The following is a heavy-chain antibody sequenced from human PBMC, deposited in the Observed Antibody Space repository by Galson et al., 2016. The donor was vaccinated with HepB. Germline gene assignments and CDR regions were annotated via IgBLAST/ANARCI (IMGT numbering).Heavy chain of an antibody. Sequence: QSGAEVKKPGESLKISCKGSGYSFTNSWIAWVRQMPETGLEWVAIIWPGDSHTRYGPSFEGQVTISADNSITTAYLQWNSLKASDSAFYYCARIHSSGTSFFSGSAYFFDYWGQGTLVTVSS. D-gene: IGHD2-15*01. CDR1: GYSFTNSW. CDR3: ARIHSSGTSFFSGSAYFFDY. CDR2: IWPGDSHT. J-gene: IGHJ4*02. V-gene: IGHV5-51*01.